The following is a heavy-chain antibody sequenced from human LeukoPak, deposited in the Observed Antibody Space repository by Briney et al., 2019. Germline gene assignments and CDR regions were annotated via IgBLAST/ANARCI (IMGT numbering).Heavy chain of an antibody. CDR2: IYYSGST. D-gene: IGHD3-3*01. V-gene: IGHV4-61*01. Sequence: SETLSLTCTVSGGSFSSGNYYWGWPRQPPGTGLERIGYIYYSGSTNYNPSLESRVSMSVDTSKNQFCLKLTCVTAADTAVYYCARRSGYSPNWFDPWGQGTLVTVSS. CDR3: ARRSGYSPNWFDP. J-gene: IGHJ5*02. CDR1: GGSFSSGNYY.